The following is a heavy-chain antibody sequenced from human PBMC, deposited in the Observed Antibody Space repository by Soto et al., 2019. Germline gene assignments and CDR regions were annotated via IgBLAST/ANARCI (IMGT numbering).Heavy chain of an antibody. D-gene: IGHD2-21*01. V-gene: IGHV3-30-3*01. J-gene: IGHJ4*02. CDR2: ISSDGSNK. CDR3: ARDDEGGGDCDLGH. Sequence: QVQLVESGGGVVQPGRSLRLSCAVSGFTFSSHAMHWVRQAPGKGLEWVTLISSDGSNKYYADSVKGRFTTSRDNSKNTMYLEMNSLRVEDTAVYYCARDDEGGGDCDLGHWGQGALVPVSS. CDR1: GFTFSSHA.